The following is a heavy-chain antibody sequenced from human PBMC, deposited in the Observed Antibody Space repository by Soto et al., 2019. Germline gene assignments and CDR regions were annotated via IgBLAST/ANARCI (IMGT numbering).Heavy chain of an antibody. V-gene: IGHV6-1*01. CDR1: GDSVSGNSAA. D-gene: IGHD2-2*02. CDR2: TYYRSKWYN. CDR3: ARVRYCSSTSCYIMDYYYGMDV. J-gene: IGHJ6*02. Sequence: HSRTLSLPCAMSGDSVSGNSAAWNWIRQSPSRGLEWLGRTYYRSKWYNDYAVSVKSRITINPDTSKNQFSLQLNSVTPEDTAVYYCARVRYCSSTSCYIMDYYYGMDVWGQGTTVTVSS.